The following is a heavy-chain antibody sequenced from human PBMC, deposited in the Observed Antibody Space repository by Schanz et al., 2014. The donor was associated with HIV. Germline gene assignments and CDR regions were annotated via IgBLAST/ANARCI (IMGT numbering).Heavy chain of an antibody. J-gene: IGHJ3*02. Sequence: QVQLVESGGDVVQPGRSLRVSCAASGFTFTSYGMHWARLAPGKGLEWVAVIWYDGTNKYYADSVKDRFIISRDNSKNTLYLQMNSLRDEDTAVYYCARELVPSWGAFDIWGQGTMVTV. D-gene: IGHD3-16*01. V-gene: IGHV3-33*01. CDR1: GFTFTSYG. CDR3: ARELVPSWGAFDI. CDR2: IWYDGTNK.